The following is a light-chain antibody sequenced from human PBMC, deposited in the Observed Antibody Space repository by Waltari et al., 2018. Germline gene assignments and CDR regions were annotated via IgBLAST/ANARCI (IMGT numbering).Light chain of an antibody. J-gene: IGKJ2*03. CDR2: GAS. Sequence: EIVLTQSPGTLSLSPGERATLSCRASQSVRSTYLAWYQQKPDQAPRLLIYGASSRATGILDRFSGSGSGTDFTLTISRLEPEDFAVYYCQQYGSSEYSFGQGTKLDIK. CDR3: QQYGSSEYS. CDR1: QSVRSTY. V-gene: IGKV3-20*01.